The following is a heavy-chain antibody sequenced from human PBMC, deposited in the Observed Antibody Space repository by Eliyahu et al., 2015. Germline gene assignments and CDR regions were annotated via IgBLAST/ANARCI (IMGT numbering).Heavy chain of an antibody. V-gene: IGHV3-33*01. CDR2: IWYDGSNK. D-gene: IGHD3-10*01. J-gene: IGHJ4*02. Sequence: QVQLVESGGGVVQPGXSLRXSCAASGFTFSSYGMHWVPQAPGKGVEWVAVIWYDGSNKYYADSVKGRFTISRDNSKNTLYLQMNSLRAEDTAVYYCARDRQPTSGEQDYWGQGTLVTVSS. CDR1: GFTFSSYG. CDR3: ARDRQPTSGEQDY.